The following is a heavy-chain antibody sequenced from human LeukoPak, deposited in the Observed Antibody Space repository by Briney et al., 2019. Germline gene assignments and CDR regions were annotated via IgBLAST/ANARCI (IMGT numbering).Heavy chain of an antibody. J-gene: IGHJ4*02. CDR3: ARGYGFWVQYYFDS. Sequence: GGSLRLSCVASGFTLSGSSMNWVRQAPGKGLEWVSYISSSSSTIYYADSVKGRFTISRDSAKNSLYLQMNNLRAEDTAVYYCARGYGFWVQYYFDSGGQGTLVTVSS. CDR1: GFTLSGSS. D-gene: IGHD3-3*01. CDR2: ISSSSSTI. V-gene: IGHV3-48*04.